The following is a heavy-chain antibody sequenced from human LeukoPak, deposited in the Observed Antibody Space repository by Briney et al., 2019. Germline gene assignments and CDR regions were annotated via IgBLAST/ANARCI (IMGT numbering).Heavy chain of an antibody. CDR3: ARSASSSSRSAFDI. V-gene: IGHV4-59*01. CDR1: GGSISTYY. Sequence: SETLSLTCTVSGGSISTYYWSWIRQPPGKGLEWIGYIYYTGNTNYNPSPKSRITISVDTSKNQFSQKLSSVTAADTAFYYCARSASSSSRSAFDIWGQGTMVTVSS. CDR2: IYYTGNT. D-gene: IGHD6-6*01. J-gene: IGHJ3*02.